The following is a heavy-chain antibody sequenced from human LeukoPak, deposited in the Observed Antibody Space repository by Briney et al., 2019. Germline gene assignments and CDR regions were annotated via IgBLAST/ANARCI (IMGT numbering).Heavy chain of an antibody. CDR2: IKSKTDGGTT. J-gene: IGHJ4*02. V-gene: IGHV3-15*01. D-gene: IGHD2-15*01. Sequence: GGSLRLSCAASGFTFSSYGMSWVRQAPGKGLEWVGRIKSKTDGGTTDYAAPVKGRFTISRDDSKNTLYLQMNSLKTEDTAVYYCARWRSGSCSDWGQGTLVTVSS. CDR3: ARWRSGSCSD. CDR1: GFTFSSYG.